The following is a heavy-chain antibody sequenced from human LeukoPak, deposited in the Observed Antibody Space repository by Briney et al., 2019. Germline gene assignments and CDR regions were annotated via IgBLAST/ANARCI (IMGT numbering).Heavy chain of an antibody. CDR1: GYTFTSYG. CDR3: ARTGDSSGYYFYWYFDL. V-gene: IGHV1-18*01. J-gene: IGHJ2*01. Sequence: GASVKVSCKASGYTFTSYGISWVRQAPGQGLEWMGWISAYNGNTNYAQKLQGRVTMTTDTSTSTAYMELRSLRSDDTAVYYCARTGDSSGYYFYWYFDLWGRGTLVTVSS. CDR2: ISAYNGNT. D-gene: IGHD3-22*01.